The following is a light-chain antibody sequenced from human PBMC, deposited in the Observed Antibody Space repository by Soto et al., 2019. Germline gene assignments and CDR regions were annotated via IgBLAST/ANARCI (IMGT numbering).Light chain of an antibody. Sequence: EIVMTQSPATLSVSPGEGATLSCRASQSVSSNLAWYQQKPGQAPRLLILGASTRATGIPARFSGSGSGTEFSLTISALQSEDLAIYYCQQYSIWPLTFGGGTKVGIK. V-gene: IGKV3-15*01. CDR2: GAS. CDR3: QQYSIWPLT. CDR1: QSVSSN. J-gene: IGKJ4*01.